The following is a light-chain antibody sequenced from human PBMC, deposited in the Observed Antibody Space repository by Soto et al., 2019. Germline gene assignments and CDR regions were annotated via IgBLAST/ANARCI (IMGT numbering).Light chain of an antibody. V-gene: IGLV2-14*01. CDR3: SSYTSSRAYV. CDR2: EVS. CDR1: SSDVGGYNY. Sequence: QSVLTQPASVSGSPGQSITISCTGTSSDVGGYNYVSWYQQQSGKAPKLMIHEVSNRPSGVSNRFSGSKSGNTASLTISGLQAEDEADYYCSSYTSSRAYVLGTGTKV. J-gene: IGLJ1*01.